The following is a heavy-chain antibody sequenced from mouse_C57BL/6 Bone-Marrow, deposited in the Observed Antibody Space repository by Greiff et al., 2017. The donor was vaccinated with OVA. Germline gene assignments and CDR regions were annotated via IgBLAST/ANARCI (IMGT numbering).Heavy chain of an antibody. CDR3: TRSDLLWLRQYYFDY. J-gene: IGHJ2*01. D-gene: IGHD2-2*01. Sequence: QVQLKQSGAELVRPGASVTLSCKASGYTFTDYDMHWVKQTPVHGLEWIGAIDPETGGTAYNQKFQGKAILTADKSSSTAYMELRSLTSEDSAVYYCTRSDLLWLRQYYFDYWGQGTTLTVSS. CDR1: GYTFTDYD. CDR2: IDPETGGT. V-gene: IGHV1-15*01.